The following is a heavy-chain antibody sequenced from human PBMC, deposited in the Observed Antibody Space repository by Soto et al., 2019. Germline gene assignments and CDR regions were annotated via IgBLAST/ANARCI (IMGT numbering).Heavy chain of an antibody. Sequence: GESLKISCKASGYSFTSYWIGWVRQMPGKGLEWVGIIYPGDSDTRYSPSFQGQVTISADRSTTTAYLQWYSLKASDTAMYYCARSYYDSSGYYYDMDYWGQGTLVTVSS. V-gene: IGHV5-51*01. CDR2: IYPGDSDT. CDR1: GYSFTSYW. J-gene: IGHJ4*02. CDR3: ARSYYDSSGYYYDMDY. D-gene: IGHD3-22*01.